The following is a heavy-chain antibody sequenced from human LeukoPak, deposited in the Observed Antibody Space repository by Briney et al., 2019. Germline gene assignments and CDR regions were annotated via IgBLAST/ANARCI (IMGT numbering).Heavy chain of an antibody. Sequence: SETLSLTCTVSGGSISSYFWSWARQPPGKGLEWIGYIYYSGSTSYNPSLKSRVTISVDTSKSQFSLKLSSVTAADTAIYYCARNIVGPRQVDYWGQGTLVTVSS. CDR1: GGSISSYF. D-gene: IGHD1-26*01. CDR2: IYYSGST. CDR3: ARNIVGPRQVDY. V-gene: IGHV4-59*01. J-gene: IGHJ4*02.